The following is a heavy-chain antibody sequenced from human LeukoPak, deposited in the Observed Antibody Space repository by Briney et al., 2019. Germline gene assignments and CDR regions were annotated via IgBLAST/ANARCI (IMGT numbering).Heavy chain of an antibody. V-gene: IGHV3-30*04. CDR2: ISYDGSNK. Sequence: GGSLRLSCAASGFTFSSYAMHWVRQALGKGLEWVGAISYDGSNKYYADSVKGRVTLSRDNSKNTLYLQMNSLRAEDTAVYYCTKVQWGSSSWFPSIFDYWGQGTLVTVSS. CDR1: GFTFSSYA. CDR3: TKVQWGSSSWFPSIFDY. D-gene: IGHD6-13*01. J-gene: IGHJ4*02.